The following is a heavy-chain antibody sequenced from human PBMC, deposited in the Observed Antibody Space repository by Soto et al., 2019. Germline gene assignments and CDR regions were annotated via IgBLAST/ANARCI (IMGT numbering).Heavy chain of an antibody. D-gene: IGHD3-3*01. J-gene: IGHJ6*02. Sequence: ASVKVSCKAAGYTFTSYAIHWVRQAPGQRLEWMGWINAGNVDTKDSQKFQGRVTITRAISASTAYMELSSLRSEDTAVYYCATSNTIFRVVIIRPYYYGMDVWGQGTPVTVSS. V-gene: IGHV1-3*01. CDR1: GYTFTSYA. CDR2: INAGNVDT. CDR3: ATSNTIFRVVIIRPYYYGMDV.